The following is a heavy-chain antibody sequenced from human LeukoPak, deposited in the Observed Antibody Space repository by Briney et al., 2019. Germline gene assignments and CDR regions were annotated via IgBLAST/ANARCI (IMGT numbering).Heavy chain of an antibody. CDR1: GLTFSSYA. CDR3: ARVLITMVRGVISPTDY. Sequence: GGSLRLSCAASGLTFSSYAMHWVRQAPGKGLEWVAVISYDGSNKYYADSVKGRFTISRDNSKNTLYLQMNSLRAEDTAVYYCARVLITMVRGVISPTDYWGQGTLVTVSS. J-gene: IGHJ4*02. D-gene: IGHD3-10*01. CDR2: ISYDGSNK. V-gene: IGHV3-30*04.